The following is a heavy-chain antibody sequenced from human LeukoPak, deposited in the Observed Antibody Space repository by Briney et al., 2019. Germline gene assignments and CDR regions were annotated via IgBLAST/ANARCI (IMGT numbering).Heavy chain of an antibody. Sequence: ASVKVSCKASGYTFTGYYMHWVRQAPGQGLEWMGWISAYNGNTNYAQKLQGRVTMTTDTSTSTAYMELRSLRSDDTAVYYCARFVYYDYVWGSYRLSYFDYWGQGTLVTVSS. CDR1: GYTFTGYY. CDR2: ISAYNGNT. CDR3: ARFVYYDYVWGSYRLSYFDY. J-gene: IGHJ4*02. V-gene: IGHV1-18*04. D-gene: IGHD3-16*02.